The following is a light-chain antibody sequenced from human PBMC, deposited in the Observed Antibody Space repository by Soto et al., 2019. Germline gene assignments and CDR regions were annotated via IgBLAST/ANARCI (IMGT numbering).Light chain of an antibody. J-gene: IGLJ3*02. CDR1: NSDVCGYNY. Sequence: QAVVTQPRSVSGSPGQSVTISCTGTNSDVCGYNYVSWYQQHPDKVPKLMLYDVSKRPSGVPDRFSGSKSGNTASLTISGLQADDEADYYCCSYADTYPWVFGGGTKVTVL. V-gene: IGLV2-11*01. CDR3: CSYADTYPWV. CDR2: DVS.